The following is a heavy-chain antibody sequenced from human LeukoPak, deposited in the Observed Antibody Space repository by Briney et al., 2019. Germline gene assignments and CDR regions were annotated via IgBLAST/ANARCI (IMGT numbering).Heavy chain of an antibody. J-gene: IGHJ5*02. V-gene: IGHV4-59*01. CDR3: ARVSYGSGSPNWFDP. CDR1: GGSISSYY. D-gene: IGHD3-10*01. CDR2: IYYSGST. Sequence: PSGTLSLTCTVPGGSISSYYWSWIRQPPGKGLEWIGYIYYSGSTNYTPSLKSRVTISVDTSKNQFSLKLSSVTAADTAVYYCARVSYGSGSPNWFDPWGQGTLVTASS.